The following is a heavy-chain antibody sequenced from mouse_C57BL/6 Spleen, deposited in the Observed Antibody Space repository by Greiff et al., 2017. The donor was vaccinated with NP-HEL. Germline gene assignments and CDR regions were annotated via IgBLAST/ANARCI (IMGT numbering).Heavy chain of an antibody. Sequence: QVQLQQPGAELVRPGTSVKLSCKASGYTFTSYWMHWVKQRPGQGLEWIGVIDPSDSYTNYNQKFKGKATLTVDTSSSTAYMQLSSLTYEYSAFYYCARRAQATYYYAMDYWGQGTSVTVSS. CDR1: GYTFTSYW. V-gene: IGHV1-59*01. CDR3: ARRAQATYYYAMDY. D-gene: IGHD3-2*02. J-gene: IGHJ4*01. CDR2: IDPSDSYT.